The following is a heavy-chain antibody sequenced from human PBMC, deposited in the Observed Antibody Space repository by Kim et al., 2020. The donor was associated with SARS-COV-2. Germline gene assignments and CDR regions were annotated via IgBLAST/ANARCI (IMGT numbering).Heavy chain of an antibody. CDR2: INHSGST. Sequence: SETLSLTCAVYGGSFSGYYWSWIRQPPGKGLEWIGEINHSGSTNYNPSLKSRVTISVDTSKNQFSQKLSSVTAADTAVYYCATEGYSSGWYGNWFDPWGQGTLVTVSS. V-gene: IGHV4-34*01. CDR1: GGSFSGYY. CDR3: ATEGYSSGWYGNWFDP. D-gene: IGHD6-19*01. J-gene: IGHJ5*02.